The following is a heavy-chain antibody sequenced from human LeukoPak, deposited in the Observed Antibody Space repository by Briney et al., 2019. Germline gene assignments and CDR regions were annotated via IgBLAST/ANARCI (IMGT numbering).Heavy chain of an antibody. J-gene: IGHJ1*01. V-gene: IGHV3-30*04. D-gene: IGHD3-10*01. Sequence: GGSLRLSCAASGFTFSSYAMHWVRQAPGKGLEWVAVISYDGSNKYYADSVKGRFTISRDNSKNTLYLQMNSLRAEDTAVYYCARESLITMVRGAKGSEYFQHRGQGTLVTVSS. CDR3: ARESLITMVRGAKGSEYFQH. CDR2: ISYDGSNK. CDR1: GFTFSSYA.